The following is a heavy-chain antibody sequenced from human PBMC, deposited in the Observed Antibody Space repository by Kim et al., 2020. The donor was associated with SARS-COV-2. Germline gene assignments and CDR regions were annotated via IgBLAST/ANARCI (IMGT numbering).Heavy chain of an antibody. Sequence: SETLSLTCAVYGGPLSGYYWTWIRQSPGKGLEWLAEINYNTGTTTYNPSLKSRATISVKTSKNQFSLNVTSVTAADTAVYFCARGGGAKWGQGTLVTVSS. CDR3: ARGGGAK. J-gene: IGHJ4*02. D-gene: IGHD1-26*01. V-gene: IGHV4-34*01. CDR2: INYNTGTT. CDR1: GGPLSGYY.